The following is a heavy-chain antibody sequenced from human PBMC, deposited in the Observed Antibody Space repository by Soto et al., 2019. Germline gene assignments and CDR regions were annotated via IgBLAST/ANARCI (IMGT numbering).Heavy chain of an antibody. D-gene: IGHD4-17*01. J-gene: IGHJ4*02. CDR1: GFTLNKAW. Sequence: EAQLVESGGGLVKPGGSLRLSCVVSGFTLNKAWMSWVRQAPGKGLEWVGRIKSETSGGTTDYAAPVRGRFSISRDDSKNTLYLQMNSLRAEDTAVYYCARELTFDYGGNSGYFDYWGQGTLVTVSS. CDR2: IKSETSGGTT. V-gene: IGHV3-15*01. CDR3: ARELTFDYGGNSGYFDY.